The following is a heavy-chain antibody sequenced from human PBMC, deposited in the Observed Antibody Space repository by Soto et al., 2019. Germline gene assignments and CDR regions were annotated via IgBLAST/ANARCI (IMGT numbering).Heavy chain of an antibody. CDR2: ITNTGETI. J-gene: IGHJ6*02. Sequence: PGGSLRLSCAGSGFTFSPYNMDGVRQAPGKGLKWISYITNTGETIYYADSVRGRFTISRDNAKNALFLQMNSLRDEDTAVYYCARDGDRGYDMDVWGQGTTVTVSS. CDR3: ARDGDRGYDMDV. V-gene: IGHV3-48*02. CDR1: GFTFSPYN.